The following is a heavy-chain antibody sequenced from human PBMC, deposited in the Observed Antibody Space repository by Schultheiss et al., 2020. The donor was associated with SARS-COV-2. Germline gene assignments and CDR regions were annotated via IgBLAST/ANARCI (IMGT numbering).Heavy chain of an antibody. J-gene: IGHJ4*02. CDR3: AKVSTGYYYGSGSYCFDS. CDR1: GFTFSSYA. D-gene: IGHD3-10*01. Sequence: GGSLRLSCAASGFTFSSYAMSWVRQAPGKGLEWVSAISGSGGSTYYADSVKGRFTISRDNSKNTLYLQMNSLRAEDTAVYYCAKVSTGYYYGSGSYCFDSRGQGTLVTGSS. V-gene: IGHV3-23*01. CDR2: ISGSGGST.